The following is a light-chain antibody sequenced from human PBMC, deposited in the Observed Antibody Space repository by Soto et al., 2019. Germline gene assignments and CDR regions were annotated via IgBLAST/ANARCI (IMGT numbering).Light chain of an antibody. CDR2: EVT. J-gene: IGLJ1*01. CDR3: SSYAGRTLYV. V-gene: IGLV2-14*02. CDR1: SSDIGGYIL. Sequence: QSALTQPASVSGSPGQSITISCTGTSSDIGGYILVSWYQQRPGKAPKLLIHEVTKRPSGVPDRFSGSKSGNTASLTVSGLQAEDEADYYCSSYAGRTLYVFGTGTKLTVL.